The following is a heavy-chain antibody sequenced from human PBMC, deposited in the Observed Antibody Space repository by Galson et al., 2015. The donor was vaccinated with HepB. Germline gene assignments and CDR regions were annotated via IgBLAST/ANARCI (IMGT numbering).Heavy chain of an antibody. D-gene: IGHD3-10*01. CDR3: AKANYDGSGSYKEGGWYFHY. Sequence: SLRLSCAASGFTFSSYAMSWVRQAPGKGLEWVSAISGSGGSTYYADSVKGRFTISRDNSKNTLYLQMNSLRAEDTAVYYCAKANYDGSGSYKEGGWYFHYWGQGTLVTVSS. V-gene: IGHV3-23*01. J-gene: IGHJ4*02. CDR1: GFTFSSYA. CDR2: ISGSGGST.